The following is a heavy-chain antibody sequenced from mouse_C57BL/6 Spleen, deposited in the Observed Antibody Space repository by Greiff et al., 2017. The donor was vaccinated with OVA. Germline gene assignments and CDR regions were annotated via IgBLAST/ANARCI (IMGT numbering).Heavy chain of an antibody. V-gene: IGHV5-6*01. J-gene: IGHJ1*03. CDR2: ISSGGSYT. Sequence: EVQLVESGGDLVKPGGSLKLSCAASGFTFSSYGMSWVRQTPDKRLEWVATISSGGSYTYYPDSVKGRFTISRDNAKNTLYLQMSSLKSEDSAMYYCARLDYYSNYGGYFDVWGTGTTVTVSS. CDR1: GFTFSSYG. CDR3: ARLDYYSNYGGYFDV. D-gene: IGHD2-5*01.